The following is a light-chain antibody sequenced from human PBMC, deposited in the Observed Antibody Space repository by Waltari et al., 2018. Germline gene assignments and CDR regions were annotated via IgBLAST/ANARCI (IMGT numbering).Light chain of an antibody. V-gene: IGKV1-5*03. CDR2: KAS. CDR1: QGISSW. J-gene: IGKJ1*01. CDR3: QQYHTYWT. Sequence: DIQMTQSPSTLSASVGDRVTITCRASQGISSWLAWYQQKPGKAPKLLIYKASSLQSGVPSRFSGRGSGTEFTLTITSLQPDDFATYYCQQYHTYWTFGQGTKVEIK.